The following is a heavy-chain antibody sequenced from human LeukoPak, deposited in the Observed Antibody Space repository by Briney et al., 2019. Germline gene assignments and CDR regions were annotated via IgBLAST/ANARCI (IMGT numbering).Heavy chain of an antibody. Sequence: SETPSLTCTVSGGSISSYYWSWIRQPAGKGLEWIGRIYTSGSTNYNPSLKSRVTMSVDTSKNQFSLKLSSVTAADTAVYYCARESSDYGDYLYYFDYWGQGTLVTVSS. V-gene: IGHV4-4*07. CDR3: ARESSDYGDYLYYFDY. J-gene: IGHJ4*02. CDR2: IYTSGST. D-gene: IGHD4-17*01. CDR1: GGSISSYY.